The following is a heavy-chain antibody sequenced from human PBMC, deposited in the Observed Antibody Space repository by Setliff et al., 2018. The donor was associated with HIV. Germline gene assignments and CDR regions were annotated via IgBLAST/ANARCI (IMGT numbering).Heavy chain of an antibody. CDR1: GGSTSISD. V-gene: IGHV4-4*09. J-gene: IGHJ5*02. CDR2: IYTSGNT. Sequence: SETLSLTCTVSGGSTSISDWSWIRQPPGKGLEWIGCIYTSGNTNYDPSLKSRVTISVDTSKNQFSLKLASVTAADTAVYFCARRSDWFDPWGQGTLVTVSS. CDR3: ARRSDWFDP.